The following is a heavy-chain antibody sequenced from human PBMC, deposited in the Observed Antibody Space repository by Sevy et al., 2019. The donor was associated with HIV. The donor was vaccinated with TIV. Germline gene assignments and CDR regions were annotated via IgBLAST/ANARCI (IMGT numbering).Heavy chain of an antibody. D-gene: IGHD4-17*01. CDR1: GFNFSDYG. J-gene: IGHJ4*02. CDR3: AKDGDSRSGLDF. V-gene: IGHV3-30*18. CDR2: VSYDGSNK. Sequence: GGSLRLSCVVSGFNFSDYGMHWDRQAPGKGLQWVSAVSYDGSNKLYVYSVKGRFTISRDDSMNSLFLQMNSLRAEDTAIYYCAKDGDSRSGLDFWGQGTLVTVSS.